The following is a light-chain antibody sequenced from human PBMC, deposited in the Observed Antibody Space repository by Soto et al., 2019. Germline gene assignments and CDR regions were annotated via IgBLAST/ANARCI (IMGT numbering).Light chain of an antibody. CDR3: QQSHNTPRT. CDR2: AAS. CDR1: QSISKN. J-gene: IGKJ1*01. V-gene: IGKV1-39*01. Sequence: DIQMTQSPSSLSASVGDRVSITCRASQSISKNVNWYQQRPGKAPKVLIYAASTLQSGVPSRFSGSGSGTDFTLTISSLQPEDFATYFCQQSHNTPRTFGQGTKVEIK.